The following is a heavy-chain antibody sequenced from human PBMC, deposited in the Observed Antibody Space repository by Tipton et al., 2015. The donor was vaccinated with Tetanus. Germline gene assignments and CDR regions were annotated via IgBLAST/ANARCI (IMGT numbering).Heavy chain of an antibody. CDR2: IYYSGST. D-gene: IGHD1-26*01. V-gene: IGHV4-59*01. Sequence: TLSLTCTVSGGSISSYNWSWIRQPPGKGLEWIGYIYYSGSTNYNPSLKSRVTISVDTSKNQFSLKLSSVTAADTAVYYCASGSGSYYPDFWGQGTLVTVSS. J-gene: IGHJ4*02. CDR1: GGSISSYN. CDR3: ASGSGSYYPDF.